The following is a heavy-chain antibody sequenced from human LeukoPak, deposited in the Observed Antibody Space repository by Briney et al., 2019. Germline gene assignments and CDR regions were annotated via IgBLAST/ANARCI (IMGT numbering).Heavy chain of an antibody. CDR2: ISSSSSYI. Sequence: GRSLRLSCAASGFTFSSYSMNWVRQAPGKGLEWVSSISSSSSYIYYADSVKGRFTISRDNAKNSLYLQMNSLRAEDTAVYYCARYREAVAGTDFDYWGQGTLVTVSS. J-gene: IGHJ4*02. CDR1: GFTFSSYS. V-gene: IGHV3-21*01. D-gene: IGHD6-19*01. CDR3: ARYREAVAGTDFDY.